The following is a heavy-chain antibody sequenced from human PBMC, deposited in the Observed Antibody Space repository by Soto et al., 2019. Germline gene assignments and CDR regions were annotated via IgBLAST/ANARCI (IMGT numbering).Heavy chain of an antibody. V-gene: IGHV4-30-2*01. D-gene: IGHD4-17*01. CDR3: ARAHYGDYGYGMDV. Sequence: QLQLQESGSGLVKPSQTLSLTCAVSGGSISSGGYSWSWIRQPPGKGLEWIGYIYHSGYTCCNPSLKSRVTISVDRSKNQFSLKLSSVTAADTAVYYCARAHYGDYGYGMDVWGQWTTVTVSS. CDR2: IYHSGYT. CDR1: GGSISSGGYS. J-gene: IGHJ6*02.